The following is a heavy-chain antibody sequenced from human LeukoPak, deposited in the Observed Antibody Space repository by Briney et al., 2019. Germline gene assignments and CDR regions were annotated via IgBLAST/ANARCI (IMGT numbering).Heavy chain of an antibody. V-gene: IGHV3-30*19. CDR2: ISYDGSNK. D-gene: IGHD5-24*01. CDR1: GFTFSSYG. Sequence: GGSLRLSCAASGFTFSSYGMHWVRQAPGKGLEWVAYISYDGSNKYYADSVKGRFTISRDNSQNTLHLQMSSLRIEDTAVYYCARDLEMATNRPCFKHWGQGTLVTVSS. CDR3: ARDLEMATNRPCFKH. J-gene: IGHJ1*01.